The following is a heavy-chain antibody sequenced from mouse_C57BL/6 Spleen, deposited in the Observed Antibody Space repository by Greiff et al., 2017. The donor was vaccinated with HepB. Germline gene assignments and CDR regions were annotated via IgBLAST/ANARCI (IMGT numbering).Heavy chain of an antibody. J-gene: IGHJ4*01. CDR3: TTFYYGNYVDYAMDY. V-gene: IGHV14-4*01. Sequence: EVQRVESGAELVRPGASVKLSCTASGFNIKDDYMHWVKQRPEQGLEWIGWIDPENGDTEYASKFQGKATITADTSSNTAYLQLSSLTSEDTAVYYCTTFYYGNYVDYAMDYWGQGTSVTVSS. CDR1: GFNIKDDY. D-gene: IGHD2-1*01. CDR2: IDPENGDT.